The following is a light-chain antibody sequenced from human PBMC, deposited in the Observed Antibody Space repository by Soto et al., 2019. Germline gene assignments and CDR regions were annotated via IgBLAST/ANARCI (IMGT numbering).Light chain of an antibody. Sequence: DIQMTQSPSSLSASVGDRVTITCRASQGIGNHLAWYQQKPGEAPKRLIYDISSLQSGVPSRFSGSGSGTEFTLTINSLQPEDFATYYCLRHNAFPWTFGQGTKVEIK. CDR3: LRHNAFPWT. J-gene: IGKJ1*01. V-gene: IGKV1-17*01. CDR1: QGIGNH. CDR2: DIS.